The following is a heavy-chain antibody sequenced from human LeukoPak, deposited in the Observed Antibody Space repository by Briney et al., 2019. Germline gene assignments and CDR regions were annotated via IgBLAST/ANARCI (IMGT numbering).Heavy chain of an antibody. J-gene: IGHJ4*02. D-gene: IGHD4-17*01. CDR1: GFTVSSNY. V-gene: IGHV3-66*01. Sequence: GGSLRLSCAASGFTVSSNYMSWVRQPPGKGLEWVSVIYSGDKTYYAYSVKGRFTISRDNSNNTLYLQMNSLRAEDTAVYYCARDPQFGDHVGYFDSWGQGTLVTVSS. CDR2: IYSGDKT. CDR3: ARDPQFGDHVGYFDS.